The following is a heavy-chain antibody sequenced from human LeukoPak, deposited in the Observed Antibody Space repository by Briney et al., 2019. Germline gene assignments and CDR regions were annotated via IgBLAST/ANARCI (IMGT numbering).Heavy chain of an antibody. J-gene: IGHJ2*01. V-gene: IGHV3-23*01. Sequence: GGSLRLSCAASGFTFSSYAMSWVRQAPGKGLEWVSAISGSGGSTYYADSVKGRFTISRDNSKDTLYLQMNSLRAEDTAVYYCARARRDGYNWANWYFDLWGRGTLVTVSS. CDR2: ISGSGGST. CDR1: GFTFSSYA. CDR3: ARARRDGYNWANWYFDL. D-gene: IGHD5-24*01.